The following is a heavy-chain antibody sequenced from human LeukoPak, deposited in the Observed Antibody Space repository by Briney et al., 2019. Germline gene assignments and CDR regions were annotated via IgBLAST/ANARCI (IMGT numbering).Heavy chain of an antibody. J-gene: IGHJ5*02. CDR3: ARERITTRNWFDP. CDR2: IWYDGSNK. V-gene: IGHV3-33*01. CDR1: GFTFSSYG. Sequence: GGSLRLSCAASGFTFSSYGMHWVRQAPGKGLEWVAVIWYDGSNKYYADSVKGRFTISRDNSKNTLYLQMNSLRAEDTAVYYRARERITTRNWFDPWGQGTLVTVSS. D-gene: IGHD1-14*01.